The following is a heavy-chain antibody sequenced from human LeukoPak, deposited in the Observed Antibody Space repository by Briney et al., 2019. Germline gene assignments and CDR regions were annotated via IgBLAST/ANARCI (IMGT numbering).Heavy chain of an antibody. Sequence: PSETLSLTCTVSGGSISSSSYYWGWIRQPPGKGLEWIGSIYYSGSTYYNPSLKSRVTISVDTSKNQFSLKLSSVTAADTAVYYCARVSPADSSPAYWGQGTLVTVSS. CDR1: GGSISSSSYY. CDR2: IYYSGST. CDR3: ARVSPADSSPAY. V-gene: IGHV4-39*07. J-gene: IGHJ4*02. D-gene: IGHD2-21*02.